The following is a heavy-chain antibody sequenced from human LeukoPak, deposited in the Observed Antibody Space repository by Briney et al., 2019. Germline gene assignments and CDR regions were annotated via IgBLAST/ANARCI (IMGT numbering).Heavy chain of an antibody. V-gene: IGHV3-7*04. CDR3: ARGHSSSPNWFDP. D-gene: IGHD6-13*01. CDR2: VNQGGTGK. Sequence: GGSLRLSCAASGFSFSTQWMSWVRQAPGKGLEWVAIVNQGGTGKYYVDSVKGRFTMSRDNAKNSLYLQMNSLRAEDTAVYYCARGHSSSPNWFDPWGQGTLVTVSS. J-gene: IGHJ5*02. CDR1: GFSFSTQW.